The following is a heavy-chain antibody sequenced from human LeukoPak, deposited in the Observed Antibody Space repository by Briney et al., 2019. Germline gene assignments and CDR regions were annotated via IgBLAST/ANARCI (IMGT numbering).Heavy chain of an antibody. CDR1: GFTFGDYA. CDR2: ISSSSSYI. J-gene: IGHJ5*02. CDR3: ARGRVGATKTYNWFDP. Sequence: GGSLRLSCTASGFTFGDYAMSWVRQAPGKGLEWVSSISSSSSYIYYADSVKGRFTISRDNAKNSLYLQMNSLRAEDTAVYYCARGRVGATKTYNWFDPWGQGTLVTVSS. V-gene: IGHV3-21*01. D-gene: IGHD1-26*01.